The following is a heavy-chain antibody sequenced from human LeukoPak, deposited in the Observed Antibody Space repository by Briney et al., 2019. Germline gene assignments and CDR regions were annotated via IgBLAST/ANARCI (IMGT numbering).Heavy chain of an antibody. CDR2: ISYDGSNK. Sequence: GRSLRLSCAASGFTFSSYAMHWVRQAPDKGLEWVAVISYDGSNKYYADSVKGRFTISRDNSKNTLYLQMNSLRAEDTAVYYCAREYYYDSSGYAQIYYYYGMDVWGQGTTVTVSS. J-gene: IGHJ6*02. CDR3: AREYYYDSSGYAQIYYYYGMDV. V-gene: IGHV3-30*04. D-gene: IGHD3-22*01. CDR1: GFTFSSYA.